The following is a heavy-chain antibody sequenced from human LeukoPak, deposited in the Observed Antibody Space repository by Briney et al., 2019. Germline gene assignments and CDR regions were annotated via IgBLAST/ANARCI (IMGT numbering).Heavy chain of an antibody. D-gene: IGHD2-2*01. Sequence: ASVKVSCKASGYTFTSYGISWVRQAPGQGLEWMGWISAYNGNTNYAQKLQGRVTMTTDTSSSTAYMELRSLRSDDTAVYYCARSTSEPTAFDYWGQGTLVTVSS. V-gene: IGHV1-18*01. CDR1: GYTFTSYG. CDR2: ISAYNGNT. J-gene: IGHJ4*02. CDR3: ARSTSEPTAFDY.